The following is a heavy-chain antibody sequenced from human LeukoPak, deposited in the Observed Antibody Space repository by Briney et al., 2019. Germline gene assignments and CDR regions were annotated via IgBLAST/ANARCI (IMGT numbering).Heavy chain of an antibody. Sequence: ASVKVSCTASGYSFTDYYIHWVRQAPGQGLEWMGWISAYNGNTNYAQKLQGRVTMTTDASTSTAYMELRSLRSDDTAVYYCARGRLDFEAFDISGQGTIVTVSS. CDR2: ISAYNGNT. D-gene: IGHD3/OR15-3a*01. V-gene: IGHV1-18*04. CDR1: GYSFTDYY. CDR3: ARGRLDFEAFDI. J-gene: IGHJ3*02.